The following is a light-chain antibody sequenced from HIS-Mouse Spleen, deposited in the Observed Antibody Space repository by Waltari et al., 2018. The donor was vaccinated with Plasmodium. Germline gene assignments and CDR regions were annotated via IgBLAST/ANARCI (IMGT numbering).Light chain of an antibody. CDR3: QQYGSSPQT. CDR2: GAS. J-gene: IGKJ1*01. V-gene: IGKV3-20*01. Sequence: TLSLSPGERATLSCRASQSVSSSYLAWYQQKPGQAPRLLIYGASSRATGIPDRFSGSGSGTDFTLTISRLEPEDFAVYYCQQYGSSPQTFGQGTKVEIK. CDR1: QSVSSSY.